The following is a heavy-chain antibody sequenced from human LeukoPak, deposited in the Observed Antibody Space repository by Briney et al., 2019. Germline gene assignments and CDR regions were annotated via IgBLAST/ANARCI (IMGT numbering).Heavy chain of an antibody. CDR2: IIPILGIA. D-gene: IGHD3-3*01. J-gene: IGHJ4*02. CDR3: ARDLPSPIFGVVTATDY. CDR1: GGTFSSYA. V-gene: IGHV1-69*04. Sequence: SVKVSCKASGGTFSSYAISWVRQAPGQGLAWMGRIIPILGIANYAQKFQGRVTITADKSTSTAYMELSSLRSEDTAVYYCARDLPSPIFGVVTATDYWGQGTLVTVSS.